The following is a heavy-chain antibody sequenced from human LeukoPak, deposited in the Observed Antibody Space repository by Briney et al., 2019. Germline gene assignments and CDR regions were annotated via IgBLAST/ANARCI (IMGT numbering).Heavy chain of an antibody. CDR3: ARDPSFSRGFNFVLSS. Sequence: PGGSLRLSCAASGFTFSSYAMHWVRQAPGKGLEWVAVISYDGSNKYYADSVKGRFTISRDNSKNTLYLQMSSLRTEDSSVYYCARDPSFSRGFNFVLSSWGQGTLVTVSS. CDR1: GFTFSSYA. CDR2: ISYDGSNK. V-gene: IGHV3-30*04. D-gene: IGHD5-12*01. J-gene: IGHJ5*02.